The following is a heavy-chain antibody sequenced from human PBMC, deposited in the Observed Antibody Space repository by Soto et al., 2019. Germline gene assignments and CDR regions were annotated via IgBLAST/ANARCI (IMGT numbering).Heavy chain of an antibody. CDR2: VSARGGDI. Sequence: EDHLLESGGGLVQPGGSLRLSCAASGFTFSDYGMNWVRQAPGKGLEWVAGVSARGGDISYADSVKGRFTISRDNSKNTLRLQMNSLRADDTAVYYCAKDGASGSYPPYYYFGMDVWGQGTTVTVSS. CDR3: AKDGASGSYPPYYYFGMDV. J-gene: IGHJ6*02. V-gene: IGHV3-23*01. D-gene: IGHD1-26*01. CDR1: GFTFSDYG.